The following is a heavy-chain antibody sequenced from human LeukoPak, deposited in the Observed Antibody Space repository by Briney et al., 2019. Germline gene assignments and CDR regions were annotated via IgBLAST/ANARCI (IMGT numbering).Heavy chain of an antibody. CDR1: GYTFTGYY. Sequence: ASVKVSCKASGYTFTGYYMHWVRQAPGQGLEWMGWINPNSGGTNYALKFQGRVTMTRDTSISTAYMELSRLRSDDAAVYYRASGYCSGGSCYPFDYWGQGTLVTVSS. CDR3: ASGYCSGGSCYPFDY. V-gene: IGHV1-2*02. D-gene: IGHD2-15*01. CDR2: INPNSGGT. J-gene: IGHJ4*02.